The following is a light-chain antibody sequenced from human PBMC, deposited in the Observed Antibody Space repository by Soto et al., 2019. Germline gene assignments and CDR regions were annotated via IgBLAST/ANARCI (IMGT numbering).Light chain of an antibody. J-gene: IGKJ1*01. CDR1: QGISNY. Sequence: DIQMTQSPSSLSASVGDRVTITCRASQGISNYLAWYQQKPGKVPKLLIYAASTLQSGVPSRFSGSGSGTDFTLTISSLHPEDVATYYCQKYNSAPSFGHGTKVEIK. V-gene: IGKV1-27*01. CDR2: AAS. CDR3: QKYNSAPS.